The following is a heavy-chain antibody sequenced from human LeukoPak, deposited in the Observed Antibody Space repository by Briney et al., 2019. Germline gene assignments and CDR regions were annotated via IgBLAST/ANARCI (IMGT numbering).Heavy chain of an antibody. V-gene: IGHV3-23*01. CDR3: AKHLGYSSSHMDY. D-gene: IGHD6-13*01. Sequence: SGGSLRLSCAASGLTFSSYAMSRVRQAPGKGLEWVSAISGSGVSTYYADSVKGRFTISRDNSKNTLYLQMNSLRDEDTAVYYCAKHLGYSSSHMDYWGQGTLVTVSS. CDR2: ISGSGVST. J-gene: IGHJ4*02. CDR1: GLTFSSYA.